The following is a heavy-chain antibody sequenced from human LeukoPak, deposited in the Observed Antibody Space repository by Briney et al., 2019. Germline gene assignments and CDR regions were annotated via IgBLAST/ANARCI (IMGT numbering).Heavy chain of an antibody. V-gene: IGHV4-34*01. D-gene: IGHD2-2*01. J-gene: IGHJ3*02. Sequence: SETLSLTCAVYGGSFSGYYWSWIRQPPGKGLEWIGEINHSGSTNYNPSLKSGVTISVDTSKNQFSLKLSSVTAADTAVYYYARAIRDIVVVPVPRGNAFDIWGQGTMVTVSS. CDR2: INHSGST. CDR3: ARAIRDIVVVPVPRGNAFDI. CDR1: GGSFSGYY.